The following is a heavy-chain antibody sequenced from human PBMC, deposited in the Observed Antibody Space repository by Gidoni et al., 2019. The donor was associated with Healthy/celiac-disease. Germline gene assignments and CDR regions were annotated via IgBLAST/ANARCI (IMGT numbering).Heavy chain of an antibody. D-gene: IGHD1-26*01. J-gene: IGHJ4*02. CDR1: GFTFSNAW. CDR2: IKSKTDGGTT. V-gene: IGHV3-15*01. Sequence: EVQLVESGGGLVKPGGSLRLSCAASGFTFSNAWMSWVRQAPGKGLELVGRIKSKTDGGTTDYAAPVKGRFTISRDDSKNTLYLQMNSLKTEDTAVYYCTTIPRGSYFLGYYFDYWGQGTLVTVSS. CDR3: TTIPRGSYFLGYYFDY.